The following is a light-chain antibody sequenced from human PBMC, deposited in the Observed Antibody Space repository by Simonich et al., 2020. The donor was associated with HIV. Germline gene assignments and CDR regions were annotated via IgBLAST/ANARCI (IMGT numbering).Light chain of an antibody. CDR1: SSNIGSYNR. J-gene: IGLJ3*02. CDR2: EVS. Sequence: QSALTQPPSVSGSPGQSVTISCTGTSSNIGSYNRVSWYQQPPGTTPKLIIYEVSNRPSGVPDRFSGSKSGNTASLTISGLQAEDEADYYCSSYTNISPLVFGGGTKLTVL. V-gene: IGLV2-18*02. CDR3: SSYTNISPLV.